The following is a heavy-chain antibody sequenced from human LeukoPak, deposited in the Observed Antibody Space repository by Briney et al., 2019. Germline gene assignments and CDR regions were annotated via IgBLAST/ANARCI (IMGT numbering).Heavy chain of an antibody. J-gene: IGHJ5*02. Sequence: GASAKVSCKASGYTFTSYGISWVRQAPGQGLEWMGWISAYNGNTNYAQKLQGRVTMTTDISTSTAYMELRSLRSDDTAVYYCARVYYGDYVADPWGQGTLVTVSS. CDR1: GYTFTSYG. V-gene: IGHV1-18*01. CDR3: ARVYYGDYVADP. CDR2: ISAYNGNT. D-gene: IGHD4-17*01.